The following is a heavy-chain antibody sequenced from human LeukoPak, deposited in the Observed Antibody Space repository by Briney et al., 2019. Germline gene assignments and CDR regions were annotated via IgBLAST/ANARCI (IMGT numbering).Heavy chain of an antibody. J-gene: IGHJ4*02. D-gene: IGHD3-16*01. V-gene: IGHV4-4*08. CDR3: ARETKLMGFASGLGFNY. CDR1: GGSISGWY. Sequence: SETLSLTCTVSGGSISGWYWGWIRQSPGRGLEWIGYIYDSETTNYNPSLKTRVTISIDMSKNQFYLRLRSVTTADTAVYYCARETKLMGFASGLGFNYWGQGTLVTVSS. CDR2: IYDSETT.